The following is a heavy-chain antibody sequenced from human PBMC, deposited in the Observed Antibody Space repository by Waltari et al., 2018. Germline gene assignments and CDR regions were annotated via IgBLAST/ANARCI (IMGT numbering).Heavy chain of an antibody. CDR3: ARDQGSSSSAY. D-gene: IGHD6-6*01. J-gene: IGHJ4*02. V-gene: IGHV3-7*01. CDR1: GFTFSSYW. Sequence: EVQLVESGGGLVQPGGSLRLSCAASGFTFSSYWMSWVRQAPGKGLEGVANIKQDGSEKYYVDSVKGRFTISRDNAKNSLYLQMNSLRAEDTAVYYCARDQGSSSSAYWGQGTLVTVSS. CDR2: IKQDGSEK.